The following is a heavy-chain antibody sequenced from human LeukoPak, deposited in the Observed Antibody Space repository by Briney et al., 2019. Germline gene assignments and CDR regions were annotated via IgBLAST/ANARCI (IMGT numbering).Heavy chain of an antibody. CDR1: GFTFSRYD. J-gene: IGHJ4*02. V-gene: IGHV3-53*01. CDR3: ARLYSWNYFDY. CDR2: IYSGGKT. D-gene: IGHD1-26*01. Sequence: GGSLRLSCAASGFTFSRYDMNWVRQAPGKGLEWVSVIYSGGKTYYADSVKGRFTISRDNSKNTLYLHMNRLRAEDTAVYYCARLYSWNYFDYWGQGTLVTVSS.